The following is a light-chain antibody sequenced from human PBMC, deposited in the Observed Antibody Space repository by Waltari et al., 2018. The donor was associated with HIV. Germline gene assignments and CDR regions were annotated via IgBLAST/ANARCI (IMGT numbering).Light chain of an antibody. V-gene: IGLV10-54*04. CDR3: SAWDSSLSAVV. CDR1: SNNVGNQG. J-gene: IGLJ2*01. Sequence: QAGLTQPPSVSKGLRQTATLTCTGNSNNVGNQGAAWLQQHQGHPPKLLFYRNNNRTSGSSERFSASRSGNTASLTITGLQPEDEADYFCSAWDSSLSAVVFGGGTTLTVL. CDR2: RNN.